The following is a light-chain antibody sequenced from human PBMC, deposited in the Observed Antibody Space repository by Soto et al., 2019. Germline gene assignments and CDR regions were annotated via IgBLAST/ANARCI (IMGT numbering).Light chain of an antibody. V-gene: IGKV1-5*03. CDR2: KAS. CDR3: QQYGSSWT. CDR1: QSISSW. J-gene: IGKJ1*01. Sequence: DIQLTQSPYTLSASVGDRVTLTCRASQSISSWLAWYQQKPGKAPKLLIYKASSLESGVPSRFSGSGSGTEFTLTISSLQPEDFAVYYCQQYGSSWTFGQGTKVDIK.